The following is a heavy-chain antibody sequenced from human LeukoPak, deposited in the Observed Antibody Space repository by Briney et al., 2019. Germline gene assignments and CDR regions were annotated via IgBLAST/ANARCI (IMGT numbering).Heavy chain of an antibody. CDR1: GGSISSYY. Sequence: SETLSLTCTVSGGSISSYYWSWIRQPQGKGLEWIGYIYYSGSTNYNPSLKSRVTISVDTSKNQFSLKLSSVTAADTAVYYCARDRWFDPWGQGTLVTVSS. CDR3: ARDRWFDP. J-gene: IGHJ5*02. V-gene: IGHV4-59*01. CDR2: IYYSGST.